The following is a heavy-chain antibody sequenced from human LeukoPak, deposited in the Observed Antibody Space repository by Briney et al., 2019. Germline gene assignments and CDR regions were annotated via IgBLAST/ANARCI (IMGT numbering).Heavy chain of an antibody. CDR2: IYSANSGGST. D-gene: IGHD3-22*01. V-gene: IGHV3-66*01. CDR1: GFTVSSHY. CDR3: AKDPYYYDSSDYLRDVRGYFDL. Sequence: GGSLRLSCAASGFTVSSHYMSWVRQAPGKGLEWVSVIYSANSGGSTYYADSVKGRFTISRDNSKNTLYLQMNSLRAEDTAVYYCAKDPYYYDSSDYLRDVRGYFDLWGRGTLVTVSS. J-gene: IGHJ2*01.